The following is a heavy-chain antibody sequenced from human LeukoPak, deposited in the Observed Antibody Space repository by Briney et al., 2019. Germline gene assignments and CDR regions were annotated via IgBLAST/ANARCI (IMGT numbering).Heavy chain of an antibody. Sequence: GGSLRLSCAASGFTVSSNFMNWARQAPGKGLEWVSVIYSGGLTYYADAVKGRFTISRDIYKNTLYLQMNSLRAEDTAVYYCAREPVTVYYGFDYWGQGTPVTVTS. CDR2: IYSGGLT. CDR1: GFTVSSNF. J-gene: IGHJ4*02. CDR3: AREPVTVYYGFDY. D-gene: IGHD3-9*01. V-gene: IGHV3-53*01.